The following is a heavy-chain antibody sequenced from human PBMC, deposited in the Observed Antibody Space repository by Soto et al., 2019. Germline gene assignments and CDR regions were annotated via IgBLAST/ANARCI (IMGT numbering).Heavy chain of an antibody. V-gene: IGHV4-34*01. Sequence: SETLSLICAFYGGSFTGYYCTWIRQPPGKGLEWIGEINHSGSTNYNPSLKSRVTISVDTSKNQFSLKLSSVTAADTAVYYCARGRREYSSSWGWDYYYYYLDVWGKGTTVTSP. D-gene: IGHD6-6*01. CDR3: ARGRREYSSSWGWDYYYYYLDV. CDR1: GGSFTGYY. CDR2: INHSGST. J-gene: IGHJ6*03.